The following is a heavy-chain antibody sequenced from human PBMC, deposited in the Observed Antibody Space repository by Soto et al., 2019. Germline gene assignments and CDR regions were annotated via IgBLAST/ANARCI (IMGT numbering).Heavy chain of an antibody. V-gene: IGHV4-34*01. Sequence: PSETLSLTCAVYGGSFSGYYWSWIRQPPGKGLEWIGEINHSGSTNYNPSLKSRVTISVDTSKNQFSLKLSSVTAADTAVYYCAREYSSGGSCYQRVYWFDPWGQGTLVTVSS. J-gene: IGHJ5*02. D-gene: IGHD2-15*01. CDR2: INHSGST. CDR1: GGSFSGYY. CDR3: AREYSSGGSCYQRVYWFDP.